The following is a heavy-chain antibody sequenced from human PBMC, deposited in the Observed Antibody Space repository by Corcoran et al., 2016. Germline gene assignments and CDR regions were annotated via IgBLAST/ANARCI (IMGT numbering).Heavy chain of an antibody. Sequence: QVQLQESGPGLVKPSETLSLTCTVSGFSISSGQYWGWIRQPPGKGVEWIGNIYHTGTTYYNLSLKSRVTISMDTSKNQFSLKMTFVTAADTAVYDCARGTPQFDYWGQGSLVTVSS. CDR3: ARGTPQFDY. V-gene: IGHV4-38-2*02. CDR1: GFSISSGQY. CDR2: IYHTGTT. J-gene: IGHJ4*02.